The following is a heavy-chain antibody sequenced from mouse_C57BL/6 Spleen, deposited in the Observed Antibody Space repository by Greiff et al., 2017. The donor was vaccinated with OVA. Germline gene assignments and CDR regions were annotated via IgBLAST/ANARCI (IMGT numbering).Heavy chain of an antibody. Sequence: EVQGVESGGGLVKPGGSLKLSCAASGFTFSDYGMHWVRQAPEKGLEWVAYISSGSSTISYADTVKGRFTISRANAKNTLFLQMTSLRSEDTAMYYCARDYYGSSLWYFDVWGTGTTVTVSS. CDR2: ISSGSSTI. D-gene: IGHD1-1*01. V-gene: IGHV5-17*01. J-gene: IGHJ1*03. CDR1: GFTFSDYG. CDR3: ARDYYGSSLWYFDV.